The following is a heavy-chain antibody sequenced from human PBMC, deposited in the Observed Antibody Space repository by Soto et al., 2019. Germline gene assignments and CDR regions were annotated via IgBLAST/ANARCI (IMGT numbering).Heavy chain of an antibody. J-gene: IGHJ4*02. CDR1: GFSFDDYA. V-gene: IGHV3-9*01. CDR3: VKDSCTGGNCYQGFDS. Sequence: QLVESGGGLVQPGRSLRLSCAVSGFSFDDYAMHWVRQVPGKGLEWVSGISWNSGSIVYADSVKGRFTISRDNAKHSLYLQMNSLRPEDTGLYYCVKDSCTGGNCYQGFDSWGQGTLVTVSS. D-gene: IGHD2-15*01. CDR2: ISWNSGSI.